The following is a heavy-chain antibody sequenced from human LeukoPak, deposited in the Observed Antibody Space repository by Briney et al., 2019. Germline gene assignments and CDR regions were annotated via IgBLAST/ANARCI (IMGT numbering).Heavy chain of an antibody. D-gene: IGHD3-10*01. V-gene: IGHV3-9*01. CDR3: AKGIYYGSGSFDY. CDR2: ISWNSGSI. J-gene: IGHJ4*02. Sequence: PGGSLRLSCAASGFTFDDYAMHWVRHAPGKGLEWVSGISWNSGSIGYADSVKGRFTISRDNAKNSLYLQMNSLRAEDTALYYCAKGIYYGSGSFDYWGQGTLVTVSS. CDR1: GFTFDDYA.